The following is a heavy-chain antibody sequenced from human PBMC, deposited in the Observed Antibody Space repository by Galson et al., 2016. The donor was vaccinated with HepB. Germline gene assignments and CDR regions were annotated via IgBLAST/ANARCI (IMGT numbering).Heavy chain of an antibody. J-gene: IGHJ4*02. D-gene: IGHD6-19*01. CDR1: GGIFRRYA. Sequence: SVKVSCKASGGIFRRYAISWVRQAPGQGLEWMGGIIPIYDTANCAQKFQGRVTITADESTSTAYMELSSLRSEDTAMYYCARGGDSSGWYEVLLWGQGTLVTVAS. CDR2: IIPIYDTA. V-gene: IGHV1-69*13. CDR3: ARGGDSSGWYEVLL.